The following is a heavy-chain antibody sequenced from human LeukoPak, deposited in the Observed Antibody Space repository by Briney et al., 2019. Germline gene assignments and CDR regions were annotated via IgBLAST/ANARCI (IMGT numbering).Heavy chain of an antibody. Sequence: SGGSLRLSCAASGFTFDDYAMHWVRQAPGKGLEWVSLINWDGDDTYYADSVKGRFTISRDNSKNSLYLQMNSLRANDTALYYCTKAASSSPGGFDPWGRGTLVTVSS. CDR2: INWDGDDT. V-gene: IGHV3-43D*03. CDR1: GFTFDDYA. CDR3: TKAASSSPGGFDP. J-gene: IGHJ2*01.